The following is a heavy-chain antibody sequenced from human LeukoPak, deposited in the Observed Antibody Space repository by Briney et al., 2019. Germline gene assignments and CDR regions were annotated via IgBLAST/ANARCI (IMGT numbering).Heavy chain of an antibody. D-gene: IGHD6-19*01. J-gene: IGHJ4*02. CDR1: EFRASDYY. V-gene: IGHV3-23*01. CDR2: ITGSGGST. Sequence: GGSLRLSCAVSEFRASDYYMSWVRQAPGKGLEWVSAITGSGGSTYYADSVKGRFTISRDNSKNTLYLQMNSLRAEDTAVYYCALSSGWYNPRNLDYWGQGTLVTVSS. CDR3: ALSSGWYNPRNLDY.